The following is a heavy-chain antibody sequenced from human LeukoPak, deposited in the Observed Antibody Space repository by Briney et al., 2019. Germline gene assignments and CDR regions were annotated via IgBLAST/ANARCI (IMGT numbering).Heavy chain of an antibody. CDR1: GFASSSYW. CDR2: INSDGSST. CDR3: ARDRNTGSSYENLFEY. J-gene: IGHJ4*02. Sequence: GGSLRLSCAASGFASSSYWMHWVRQAPGKGLVWVSRINSDGSSTSCADSVKGRFTISRDNAKNTLYLQMNSLRAEDTSVYYCARDRNTGSSYENLFEYWGQGSLVTVSS. D-gene: IGHD1-26*01. V-gene: IGHV3-74*01.